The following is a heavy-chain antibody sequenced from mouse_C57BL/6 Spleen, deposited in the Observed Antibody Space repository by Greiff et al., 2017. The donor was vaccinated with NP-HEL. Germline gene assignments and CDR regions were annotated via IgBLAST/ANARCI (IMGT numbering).Heavy chain of an antibody. J-gene: IGHJ2*01. D-gene: IGHD1-2*01. CDR3: ARRDYGMYYFDY. V-gene: IGHV1-55*01. CDR1: GYTFTSYW. Sequence: QVQLQQPGAELVKPGASVKMSCKASGYTFTSYWITWVKQRPGQGLEWIGDIYPGSGSTNYNEKFKSKATLTVDTSSSTAYMQLSSLTSEDSAVYYCARRDYGMYYFDYWGQGTTLTVSS. CDR2: IYPGSGST.